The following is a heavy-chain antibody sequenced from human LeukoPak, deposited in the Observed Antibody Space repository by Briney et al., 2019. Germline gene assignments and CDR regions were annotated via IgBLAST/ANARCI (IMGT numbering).Heavy chain of an antibody. V-gene: IGHV4-34*01. J-gene: IGHJ4*02. CDR1: GGSFSGYY. Sequence: SETLSLTCAVYGGSFSGYYWSWIRQPPGTGLEWIGEINHSGSTNYNPSLKSRVTISVDTSKNQFSLKLSSVTAADTAVYYCASVDVGFALLLRYWGQGTLVTVSS. CDR2: INHSGST. CDR3: ASVDVGFALLLRY. D-gene: IGHD2-15*01.